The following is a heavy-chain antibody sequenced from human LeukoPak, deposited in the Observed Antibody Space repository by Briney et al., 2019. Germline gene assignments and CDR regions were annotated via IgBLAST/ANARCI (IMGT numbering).Heavy chain of an antibody. V-gene: IGHV3-74*01. CDR2: INSDGRST. D-gene: IGHD3-22*01. Sequence: GGSLKLSCAASGFTFSNSWMHWVRQAPGKGLVWVSRINSDGRSTVYADSVKGRFTISRDNSKNTLYLQMNSLRAEDTAVYYCAKERYYDSPLGYWGQGTLVTVSS. J-gene: IGHJ4*02. CDR3: AKERYYDSPLGY. CDR1: GFTFSNSW.